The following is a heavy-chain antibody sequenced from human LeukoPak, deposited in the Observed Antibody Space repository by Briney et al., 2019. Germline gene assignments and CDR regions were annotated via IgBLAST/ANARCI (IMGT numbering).Heavy chain of an antibody. CDR2: INPNSGGT. D-gene: IGHD3-16*02. CDR3: ARDFDYVWGSYRGPFDY. J-gene: IGHJ4*02. V-gene: IGHV1-2*02. CDR1: GYTFTGHY. Sequence: ASVKVSCKASGYTFTGHYMHWVRQAPGQGLEWMGWINPNSGGTNYAQKLQGRVTMTRDTSISTAYMELSRLRSDDTAVYYCARDFDYVWGSYRGPFDYWGQGTLVTVSS.